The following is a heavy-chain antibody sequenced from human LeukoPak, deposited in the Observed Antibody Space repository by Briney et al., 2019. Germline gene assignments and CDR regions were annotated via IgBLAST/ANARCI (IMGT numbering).Heavy chain of an antibody. J-gene: IGHJ4*02. CDR1: GDSISSGNYY. CDR2: IYTGGST. D-gene: IGHD5-18*01. CDR3: ATLGYSYGTDY. V-gene: IGHV4-61*02. Sequence: SETLSLTCTVSGDSISSGNYYWTWIRQPAGKGLEWIGRIYTGGSTNYNPSLKSRVTISVDTSKNQFSLKLSSVTAADTAVYYCATLGYSYGTDYWGQGTLVTVSS.